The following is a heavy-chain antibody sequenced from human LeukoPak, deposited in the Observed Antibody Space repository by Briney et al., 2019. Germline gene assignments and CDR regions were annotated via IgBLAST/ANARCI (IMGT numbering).Heavy chain of an antibody. CDR3: ARAGGYSYGYSFIFDY. D-gene: IGHD5-18*01. CDR1: GGSISSGDYY. Sequence: SETLSLTCTVSGGSISSGDYYWSWIRRPPGKGLEWIGYIYYSGSTNYNPSLKSRVTISVDTSKKQFSLKLSSVTAADTAVYYCARAGGYSYGYSFIFDYWGQGTLVTVSS. V-gene: IGHV4-61*08. J-gene: IGHJ4*02. CDR2: IYYSGST.